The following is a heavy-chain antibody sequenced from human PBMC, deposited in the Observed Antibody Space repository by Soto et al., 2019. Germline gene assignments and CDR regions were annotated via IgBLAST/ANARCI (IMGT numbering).Heavy chain of an antibody. CDR1: GYTFTSYA. V-gene: IGHV1-3*01. CDR2: INAGNGNT. D-gene: IGHD5-18*01. Sequence: ASVKVSCKASGYTFTSYAMHWVRQAPGQRLEWMGWINAGNGNTKYSQKFQGRVTITRDTSASTAYMELSSLRSEDTAVYYCARGGYSYGSPHYFDYWGQGTLVTSPQ. CDR3: ARGGYSYGSPHYFDY. J-gene: IGHJ4*02.